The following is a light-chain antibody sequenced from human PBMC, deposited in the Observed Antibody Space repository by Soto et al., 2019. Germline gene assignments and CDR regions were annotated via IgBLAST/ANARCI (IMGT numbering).Light chain of an antibody. Sequence: EIVLTQSPGTLSLSPGERATLSCRASQSVRSSYLVWYQHKPGQAPRLLIYGASSRAPGIPDRFSGSGSGTDFTRTINRLEPEDFAVYYCQHYDDSLWTFAQGTKVQIK. V-gene: IGKV3-20*01. CDR2: GAS. CDR1: QSVRSSY. J-gene: IGKJ1*01. CDR3: QHYDDSLWT.